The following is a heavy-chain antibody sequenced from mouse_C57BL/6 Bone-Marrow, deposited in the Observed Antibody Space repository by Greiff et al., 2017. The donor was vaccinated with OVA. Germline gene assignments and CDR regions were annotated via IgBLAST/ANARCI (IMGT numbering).Heavy chain of an antibody. CDR2: ISDGGSYT. Sequence: EVMLVESGGGLVKPGGSLKLSCAASGFTFSSYAMSWVRQTPEKRLEWVATISDGGSYTYYPDNVKGRFTISRDNAKNNLYLQMSHLKSEDTAMYYCAREGGITTVVATHYYAMDYWGQGTSVTVSS. V-gene: IGHV5-4*01. CDR3: AREGGITTVVATHYYAMDY. D-gene: IGHD1-1*01. J-gene: IGHJ4*01. CDR1: GFTFSSYA.